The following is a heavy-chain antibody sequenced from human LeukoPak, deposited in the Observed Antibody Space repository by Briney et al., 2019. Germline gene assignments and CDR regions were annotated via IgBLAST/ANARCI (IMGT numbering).Heavy chain of an antibody. V-gene: IGHV4-39*01. CDR2: IYYSGST. J-gene: IGHJ4*02. Sequence: KSSETLSLTCTVSGGSISSSSYYWGWIRQPPGKGLEWIGSIYYSGSTYYNPSLKSRVTISVDTSKNQFSLKLSSVTAADTAVYYCARRPLLWFGELWTENWGQGTLVTVSS. CDR1: GGSISSSSYY. D-gene: IGHD3-10*01. CDR3: ARRPLLWFGELWTEN.